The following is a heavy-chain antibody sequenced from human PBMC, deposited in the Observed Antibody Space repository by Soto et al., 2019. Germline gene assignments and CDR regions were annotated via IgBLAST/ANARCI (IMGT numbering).Heavy chain of an antibody. CDR1: GGTFSSYA. J-gene: IGHJ4*02. D-gene: IGHD5-18*01. V-gene: IGHV1-69*13. CDR2: IIPIFGTA. Sequence: RASVKVSCKASGGTFSSYAISWVRQAPGQGLEWMGGIIPIFGTANYAQKFQGRVTITADESTSTAYMELSSLRSEDTAVYYCTGAPDGYSYGYFLDYWGQGTLVTVSS. CDR3: TGAPDGYSYGYFLDY.